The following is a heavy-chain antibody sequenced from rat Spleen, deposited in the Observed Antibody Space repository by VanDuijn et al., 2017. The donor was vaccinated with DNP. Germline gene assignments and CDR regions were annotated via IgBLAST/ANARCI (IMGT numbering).Heavy chain of an antibody. Sequence: QVQLQQSGAELVKPGTSVKLSCKASGYTFTSNHMNWIKQTTGQVLEWIGIINPGSGGTSYNVKFKGKATLTVDKSSSTAFMQLSSLTPEDSAVYYCALELPGYNSYAMDAWGQGTSVTVSS. CDR1: GYTFTSNH. J-gene: IGHJ4*01. CDR3: ALELPGYNSYAMDA. D-gene: IGHD1-4*01. V-gene: IGHV1-47*01. CDR2: INPGSGGT.